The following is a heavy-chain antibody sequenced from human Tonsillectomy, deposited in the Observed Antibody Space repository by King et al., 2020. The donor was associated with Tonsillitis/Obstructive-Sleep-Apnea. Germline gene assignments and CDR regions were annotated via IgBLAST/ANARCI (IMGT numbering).Heavy chain of an antibody. CDR2: IYHSGST. CDR1: GGSVSRRNW. V-gene: IGHV4-4*02. D-gene: IGHD2-2*01. J-gene: IGHJ6*03. CDR3: ARRNCSSTSCYSGYYYYYMDV. Sequence: QLQESGPGLVKPSGTLSLTCAVSGGSVSRRNWWSWVRHPPGRGLEWIGEIYHSGSTPYNPSLNSRVTISVDKSKNQFSPKLSSVTAADTAVYYCARRNCSSTSCYSGYYYYYMDVWGKGTTVTVSS.